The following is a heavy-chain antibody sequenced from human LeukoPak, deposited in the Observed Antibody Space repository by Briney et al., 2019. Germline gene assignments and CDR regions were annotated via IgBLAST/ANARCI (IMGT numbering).Heavy chain of an antibody. CDR2: IYYSGST. V-gene: IGHV4-30-4*08. CDR3: AREGEFYPIGGFDP. D-gene: IGHD1-26*01. CDR1: AGSISSGHYY. Sequence: PSQTLSLTCTVSAGSISSGHYYWSWIRQPPGKGLEWIGYIYYSGSTYHNPSLKSRVTISVDTSKNQFSLKLSPVTAADTAVYYCAREGEFYPIGGFDPWGQGTLVTVSS. J-gene: IGHJ5*02.